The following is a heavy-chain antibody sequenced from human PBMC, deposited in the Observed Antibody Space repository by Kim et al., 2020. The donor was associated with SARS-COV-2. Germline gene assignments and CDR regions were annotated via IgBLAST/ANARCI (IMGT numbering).Heavy chain of an antibody. CDR3: AKRRGQLVDQQYGMDV. V-gene: IGHV3-43*02. CDR2: ISGDGGST. J-gene: IGHJ6*02. D-gene: IGHD6-6*01. CDR1: GFTFDDYA. Sequence: GGSLRLSCAASGFTFDDYAMHWVRQAPGKGLEWVSLISGDGGSTYYADSVKGRITISRDNSKNSLYLQMNSLRTEDTALYYCAKRRGQLVDQQYGMDVWGQGTTVTVSS.